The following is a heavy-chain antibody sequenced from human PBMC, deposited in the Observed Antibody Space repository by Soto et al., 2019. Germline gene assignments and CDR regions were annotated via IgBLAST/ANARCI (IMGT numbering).Heavy chain of an antibody. D-gene: IGHD3-22*01. CDR2: FDPEDGET. CDR3: ATIRYHYYDSSGYYYYFDY. CDR1: GYTLTGLS. J-gene: IGHJ4*02. V-gene: IGHV1-24*01. Sequence: GASVKVSCKVSGYTLTGLSMHWVRQAPGKGLEWMGGFDPEDGETIYAQKFQGRVTMTEDTSTDTAYMELSSLRSEDTAVYYCATIRYHYYDSSGYYYYFDYWGQGTLVTVSS.